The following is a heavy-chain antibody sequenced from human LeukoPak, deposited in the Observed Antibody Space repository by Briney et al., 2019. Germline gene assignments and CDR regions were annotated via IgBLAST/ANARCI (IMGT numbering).Heavy chain of an antibody. J-gene: IGHJ4*02. CDR3: ADYGVSGVRNNFY. CDR1: GFTFSSYG. V-gene: IGHV3-30*02. CDR2: IRYDGSNK. Sequence: PGGSLRLSRAASGFTFSSYGMHWVRQAPGKGLEWVAFIRYDGSNKYYADSVKGRFTISRDNSRNTVYLQMTSLRADDTAVYYCADYGVSGVRNNFYWGQGTLVTVSS. D-gene: IGHD3-3*01.